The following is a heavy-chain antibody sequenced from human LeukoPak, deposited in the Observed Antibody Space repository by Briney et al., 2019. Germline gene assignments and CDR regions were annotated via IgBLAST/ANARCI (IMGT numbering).Heavy chain of an antibody. Sequence: SETLSLTCTVSGGSISSYYWSWIRQPPGKGLEWIGYIYYSGSTNYNPSLKSRVTISVDTSKNQFSLKLSSVTAADTAVYYCARGGGRYCSSTSCYSFPVDHWGQGTLVTVSS. CDR2: IYYSGST. CDR3: ARGGGRYCSSTSCYSFPVDH. V-gene: IGHV4-59*01. CDR1: GGSISSYY. D-gene: IGHD2-2*01. J-gene: IGHJ4*02.